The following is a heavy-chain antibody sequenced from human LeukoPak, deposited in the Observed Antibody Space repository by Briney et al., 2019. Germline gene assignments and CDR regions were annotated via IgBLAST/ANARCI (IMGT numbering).Heavy chain of an antibody. CDR1: GFTFSDYY. J-gene: IGHJ5*02. CDR2: ISSSVSTI. Sequence: PGESLRLSCAASGFTFSDYYMSWIRQAPGKGLEWVSYISSSVSTIYYADSVKGRFTISRGNAKHSLYVQMNSLRAEDTVVYYCARVGGYCSSTSCWGENWFDPWGQGPLVTVSS. V-gene: IGHV3-11*04. D-gene: IGHD2-2*01. CDR3: ARVGGYCSSTSCWGENWFDP.